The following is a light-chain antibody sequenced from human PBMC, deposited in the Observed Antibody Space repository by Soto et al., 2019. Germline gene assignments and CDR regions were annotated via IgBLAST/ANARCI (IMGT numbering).Light chain of an antibody. CDR2: DAS. Sequence: EIVLTQSPATLSLSPGERVTLSCRASQSVSSYLAWYQQKPGQAPRLLIYDASNRATGIPARFSGSGSGTDFTLTISSLEPEDFAVYYCQRRKNWPWTFGQGTKVEMK. J-gene: IGKJ1*01. CDR1: QSVSSY. CDR3: QRRKNWPWT. V-gene: IGKV3-11*01.